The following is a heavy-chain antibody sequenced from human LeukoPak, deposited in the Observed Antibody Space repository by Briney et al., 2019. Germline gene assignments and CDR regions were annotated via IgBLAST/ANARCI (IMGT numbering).Heavy chain of an antibody. Sequence: GGSLRLSCAASGFTFSSYAMSWVRQAPGKGLEWVSAISGSGGSTYYADSVKGRFTISRDNSKNSLYLQMNSLRAEDTALYYCAKGSDYDILTGYPYYFDYWGQGTLVTVSS. D-gene: IGHD3-9*01. CDR1: GFTFSSYA. J-gene: IGHJ4*02. CDR2: ISGSGGST. CDR3: AKGSDYDILTGYPYYFDY. V-gene: IGHV3-23*01.